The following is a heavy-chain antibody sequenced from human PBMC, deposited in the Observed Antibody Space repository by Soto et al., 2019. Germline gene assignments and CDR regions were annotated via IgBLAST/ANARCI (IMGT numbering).Heavy chain of an antibody. Sequence: ASVKVSCKASGYTFTSYGISWVRQAPGQGLESMGWISAYNGNTNYAQKLQGRVTMTTDTSTSTAYMELRSLRSDDTAVYYCAREYYYDSSGYSYYYYGMDVWGQATTVTVSS. J-gene: IGHJ6*02. CDR2: ISAYNGNT. D-gene: IGHD3-22*01. V-gene: IGHV1-18*04. CDR1: GYTFTSYG. CDR3: AREYYYDSSGYSYYYYGMDV.